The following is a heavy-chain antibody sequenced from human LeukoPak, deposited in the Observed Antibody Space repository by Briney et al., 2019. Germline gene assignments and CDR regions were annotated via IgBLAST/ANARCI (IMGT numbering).Heavy chain of an antibody. D-gene: IGHD4-23*01. CDR3: ARAAIGSNSEFDY. J-gene: IGHJ4*02. CDR1: GGSINNYY. Sequence: PSETLSLTCTVSGGSINNYYWSWIRQPPGKGLEWIGYIYYSGSTDYNPSLKSRVTVSIDASKNQFSLRLRSVTAADMAVYYCARAAIGSNSEFDYWGQGTLVTVSS. CDR2: IYYSGST. V-gene: IGHV4-59*01.